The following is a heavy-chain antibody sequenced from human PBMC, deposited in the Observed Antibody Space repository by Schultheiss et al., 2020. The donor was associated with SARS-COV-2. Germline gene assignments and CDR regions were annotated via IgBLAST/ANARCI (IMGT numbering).Heavy chain of an antibody. Sequence: GSLRLSCAVYGGSFSGYYWSWIRQPPGKGLEWIGEINHSGSTNYNPSLKSRVTISVDTSKNQFSLKLSSVTAADTAVYYCARRHPVPAAIPGPSYYYMDVWGKGTTVTVSS. CDR2: INHSGST. D-gene: IGHD2-2*02. V-gene: IGHV4-34*01. CDR3: ARRHPVPAAIPGPSYYYMDV. J-gene: IGHJ6*03. CDR1: GGSFSGYY.